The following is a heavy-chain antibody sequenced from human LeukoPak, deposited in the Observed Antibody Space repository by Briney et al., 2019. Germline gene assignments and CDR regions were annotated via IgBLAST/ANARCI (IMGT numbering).Heavy chain of an antibody. CDR2: ISSSSTRNM. D-gene: IGHD6-19*01. CDR1: GFTFSSYA. Sequence: GGSLRLSCVVSGFTFSSYAMNWVRQAPGKGLEWVSFISSSSTRNMYYADSVKGRFTISRDNAQNSLYLQMNSLRAEDTAVYYCARDQAVAGTYDAFDIWGQGTMVTVSS. V-gene: IGHV3-48*01. CDR3: ARDQAVAGTYDAFDI. J-gene: IGHJ3*02.